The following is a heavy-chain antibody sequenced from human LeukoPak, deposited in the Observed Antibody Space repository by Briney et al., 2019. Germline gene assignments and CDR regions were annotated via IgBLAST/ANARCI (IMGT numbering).Heavy chain of an antibody. V-gene: IGHV3-11*01. J-gene: IGHJ6*02. CDR3: ARGYYGSGSYFDYYYGMDV. Sequence: GGSLRLSCAASGFTFSDYYMSWIRQAPGKGLEWVSYISSSGSTIYYADSVKGRFTISRDNAKNSLYLQMNSLRAEGTAVYYCARGYYGSGSYFDYYYGMDVWGQGTTVTVSS. CDR1: GFTFSDYY. D-gene: IGHD3-10*01. CDR2: ISSSGSTI.